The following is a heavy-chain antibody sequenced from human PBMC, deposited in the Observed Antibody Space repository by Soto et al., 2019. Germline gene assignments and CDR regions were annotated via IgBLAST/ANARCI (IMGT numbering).Heavy chain of an antibody. D-gene: IGHD1-26*01. CDR2: ISSSSKYI. CDR3: ARDPDAEYSGNYHTPRYLDS. J-gene: IGHJ4*02. Sequence: GGSLRLSCIGSGFTFSSYAMNWVRQAPGKGLEWVSSISSSSKYIYYTDSVKGRFTISRDNAKNSLYLQMNGLRAEDTALYYCARDPDAEYSGNYHTPRYLDSWGQGTQVTVSS. V-gene: IGHV3-21*01. CDR1: GFTFSSYA.